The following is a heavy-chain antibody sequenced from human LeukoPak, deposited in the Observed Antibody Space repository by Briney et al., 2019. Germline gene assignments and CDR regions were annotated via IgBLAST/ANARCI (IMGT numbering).Heavy chain of an antibody. CDR1: GGSINNHH. Sequence: SETLSLTCNVSGGSINNHHWSWIRQPPGKRLEWIAYVAYTGSAVYNPSLKSRVTIPVDTSKNQFSLKLKSVTAADTAVYYCARGPLDSADYSFDYWGQGALVTASS. J-gene: IGHJ4*02. D-gene: IGHD3-22*01. CDR3: ARGPLDSADYSFDY. CDR2: VAYTGSA. V-gene: IGHV4-59*11.